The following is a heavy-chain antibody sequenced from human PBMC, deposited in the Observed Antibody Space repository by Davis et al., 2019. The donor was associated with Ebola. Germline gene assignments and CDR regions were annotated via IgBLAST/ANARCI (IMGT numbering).Heavy chain of an antibody. V-gene: IGHV3-23*01. CDR1: GFGFSSYA. CDR3: AKIYCSRASCSWEHDYYYYYMDA. Sequence: GESLKISCAASGFGFSSYAMNWVRQAPGRGLEWVSSISLGGDRIKYADSVKGRFTISRDNAKNSLSLQMNSLATEDTALYYCAKIYCSRASCSWEHDYYYYYMDAWGKGTTVTVSS. D-gene: IGHD2-2*01. J-gene: IGHJ6*03. CDR2: ISLGGDRI.